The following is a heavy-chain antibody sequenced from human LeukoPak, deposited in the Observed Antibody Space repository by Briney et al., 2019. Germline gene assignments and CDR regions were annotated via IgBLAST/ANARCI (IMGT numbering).Heavy chain of an antibody. J-gene: IGHJ4*02. CDR2: ISGSSYYI. CDR1: GFTFSSFA. CDR3: AHSSSRY. Sequence: PGGSLRLSCAASGFTFSSFAMNWVRQAPGKGLEWVSSISGSSYYIHYADSVKGRFTISRDNSKNTLYLQMNSLRAEDTAVYYCAHSSSRYWGQGTLVTVSS. V-gene: IGHV3-21*01. D-gene: IGHD6-6*01.